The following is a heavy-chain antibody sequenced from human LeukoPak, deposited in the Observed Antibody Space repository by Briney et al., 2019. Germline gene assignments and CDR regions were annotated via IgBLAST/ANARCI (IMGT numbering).Heavy chain of an antibody. J-gene: IGHJ5*02. CDR2: ISAYNGNT. Sequence: ASVKVSCKASGYTFTSYGISWVRQAPGQGREGMGWISAYNGNTSYAQKLQGRVTMTTDTSTSTAYMELRSLRSDDTAVYYCAREGGIAAAGTVWFDPWGQGTLVTVSS. CDR3: AREGGIAAAGTVWFDP. CDR1: GYTFTSYG. V-gene: IGHV1-18*01. D-gene: IGHD6-13*01.